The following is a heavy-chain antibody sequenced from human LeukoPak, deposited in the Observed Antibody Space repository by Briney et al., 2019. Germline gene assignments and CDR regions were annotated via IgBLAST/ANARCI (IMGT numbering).Heavy chain of an antibody. J-gene: IGHJ6*03. V-gene: IGHV3-21*06. D-gene: IGHD1-26*01. CDR3: ARDWSGSYGSYHYYMDV. CDR1: GFNFEYYV. Sequence: GGSLRLSCAASGFNFEYYVMNWVRQAPGKGLERVSSISTTGNYIYYADSLKGRLTISRDNANNSVYLQMNSLRAEDTAVYYCARDWSGSYGSYHYYMDVWGKGTTVTVSS. CDR2: ISTTGNYI.